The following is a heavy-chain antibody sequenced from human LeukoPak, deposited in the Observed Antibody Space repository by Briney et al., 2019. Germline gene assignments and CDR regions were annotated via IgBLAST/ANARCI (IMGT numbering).Heavy chain of an antibody. Sequence: ASVKVSCKASGYTFTGYYMHWVRRAPGQGLEWMGWINPNSGGTNYAQKFQGRVTMTRDTSISTAYMELSRLRSDDTAVYYCARDKTYYDILTGYYDYWGQGTLVTVSS. D-gene: IGHD3-9*01. CDR1: GYTFTGYY. CDR3: ARDKTYYDILTGYYDY. CDR2: INPNSGGT. J-gene: IGHJ4*02. V-gene: IGHV1-2*02.